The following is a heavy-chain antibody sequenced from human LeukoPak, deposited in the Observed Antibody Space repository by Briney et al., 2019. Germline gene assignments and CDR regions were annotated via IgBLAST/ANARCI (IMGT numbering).Heavy chain of an antibody. CDR1: GFTFTMFS. CDR3: ARTYDFGVGPPGDAFDN. V-gene: IGHV3-48*01. Sequence: GGSLRLSCAASGFTFTMFSMNWLRQAPGKGLEWIAFIRGRSDSTYYADSVQGRFTISRDNAEDSVYLQMNSLRIEDTAVYYCARTYDFGVGPPGDAFDNWGQGTLVTVSS. CDR2: IRGRSDST. J-gene: IGHJ3*02. D-gene: IGHD3-3*01.